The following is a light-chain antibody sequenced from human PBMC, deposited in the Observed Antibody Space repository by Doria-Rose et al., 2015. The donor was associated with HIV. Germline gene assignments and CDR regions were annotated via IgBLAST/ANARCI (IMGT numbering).Light chain of an antibody. J-gene: IGLJ1*01. CDR3: CSYTTISTYV. CDR2: EVS. V-gene: IGLV2-14*01. Sequence: DVGAYNYVSWYQQHPGKAPKLMIYEVSNRPSGVSDRFSGSKSGNTASLTISGLQAEDEADYYCCSYTTISTYVFGAGTQVTVL. CDR1: DVGAYNY.